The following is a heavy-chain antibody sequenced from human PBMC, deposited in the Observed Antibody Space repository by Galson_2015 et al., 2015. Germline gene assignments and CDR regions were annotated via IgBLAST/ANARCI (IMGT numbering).Heavy chain of an antibody. CDR1: GFTFSTYE. CDR3: AGSNRYAFDI. CDR2: ISSSGSTM. Sequence: SLRLSCAASGFTFSTYEMSWVRQAPGKGLEWVSYISSSGSTMYYADSVKGRFTISRDNAKNSLYLQMNSLRAEDTAVYYCAGSNRYAFDIWGQGTMVIVSS. J-gene: IGHJ3*02. D-gene: IGHD2/OR15-2a*01. V-gene: IGHV3-48*03.